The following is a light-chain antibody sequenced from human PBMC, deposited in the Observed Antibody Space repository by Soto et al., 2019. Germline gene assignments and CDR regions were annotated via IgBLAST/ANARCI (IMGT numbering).Light chain of an antibody. CDR1: QSISSW. J-gene: IGKJ1*01. Sequence: DIQMTQSPSTLSASVGDRVTITCRASQSISSWLAWYQQKPGKAPNLLIFKASSLESGVPSRFSGSGSGTEFTLTIISLQPDDFATYYCQQFNNYPWTFGQGTRVEI. CDR3: QQFNNYPWT. CDR2: KAS. V-gene: IGKV1-5*03.